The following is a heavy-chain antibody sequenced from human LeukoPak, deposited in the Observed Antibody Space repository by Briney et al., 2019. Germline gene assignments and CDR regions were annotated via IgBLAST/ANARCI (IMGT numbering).Heavy chain of an antibody. CDR2: ISSSGSTI. CDR1: GFTFSDYY. Sequence: GGSLRLSCAASGFTFSDYYMSWIRQAPGKGLEWVSYISSSGSTIYYADSVRGRFTISRDNAKNSLYLQMNSLRAEDTAVYYCARGSQYGSYNWFDPWGQGTLVTVSS. CDR3: ARGSQYGSYNWFDP. J-gene: IGHJ5*02. V-gene: IGHV3-11*04. D-gene: IGHD3-10*01.